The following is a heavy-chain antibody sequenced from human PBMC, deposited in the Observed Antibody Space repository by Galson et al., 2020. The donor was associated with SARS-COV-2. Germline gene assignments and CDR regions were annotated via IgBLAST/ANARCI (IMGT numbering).Heavy chain of an antibody. CDR2: IYWDNDK. Sequence: SLTTTGVGVGWIRQPPGKALEWLAIIYWDNDKRYSPSLKSKLTITKDSSKNQVVLIMTNMNPVDTGTYYCAHVMITFGGIIGADAFDVWGQGTTVSVSS. CDR3: AHVMITFGGIIGADAFDV. D-gene: IGHD3-16*02. J-gene: IGHJ3*01. CDR1: SLTTTGVG. V-gene: IGHV2-5*02.